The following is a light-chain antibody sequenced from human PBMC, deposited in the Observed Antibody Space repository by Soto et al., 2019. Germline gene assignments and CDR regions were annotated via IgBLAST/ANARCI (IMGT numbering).Light chain of an antibody. V-gene: IGLV2-23*01. J-gene: IGLJ1*01. CDR1: SSDVGSYNL. CDR3: CSHAGSDTYV. Sequence: QSALTQPASVSGSPGQSITISCSGTSSDVGSYNLVSWYQQHPGKAPKIMIYESNKRPSGVSNRFSGSKSGNMASLTISGLQAEDEADYYCCSHAGSDTYVYGSGTKLTVL. CDR2: ESN.